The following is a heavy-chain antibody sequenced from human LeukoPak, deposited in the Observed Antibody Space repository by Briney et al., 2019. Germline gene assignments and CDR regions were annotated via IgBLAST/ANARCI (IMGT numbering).Heavy chain of an antibody. J-gene: IGHJ4*02. CDR1: GFTFSSYSMN. Sequence: NTGGSLRLSCAASGFTFSSYSMNWVRQPPGKGLEWIGSIYYSGSTYYNPSLKSRVTISVDTSNNQFSLKLSSVTAADTAVYYCARIPTVTFFDYWGQGTLVTVSS. D-gene: IGHD4-17*01. V-gene: IGHV4-39*01. CDR3: ARIPTVTFFDY. CDR2: IYYSGST.